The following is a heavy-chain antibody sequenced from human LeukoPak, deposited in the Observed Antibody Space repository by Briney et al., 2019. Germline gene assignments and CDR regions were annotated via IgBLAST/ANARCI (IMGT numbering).Heavy chain of an antibody. V-gene: IGHV3-30*02. D-gene: IGHD3-3*01. CDR2: KQTDGSTT. CDR3: GREQSGSYVHAFDP. Sequence: PGGSLRLSCAEYGFTFSYYGMHGVRQAPAKGLERVAFKQTDGSTTFHADSVKGRFTISRDNSKNTLFLQMNSLRTDDTAGYYCGREQSGSYVHAFDPWGQGTLVTVSS. J-gene: IGHJ5*02. CDR1: GFTFSYYG.